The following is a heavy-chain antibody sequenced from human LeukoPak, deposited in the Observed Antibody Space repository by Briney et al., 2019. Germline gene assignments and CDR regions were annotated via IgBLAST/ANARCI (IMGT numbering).Heavy chain of an antibody. Sequence: PGGFLRLSCAASGFTFSNFWMHWVRQAPGKGLVWVALIYGDGSFTRYADSVKGRFTISRDNSKNTLYLQMDSLRAEDTAVYACVKDHRDSGNYYYYYGMDVWGQGTTVAVSS. CDR2: IYGDGSFT. CDR1: GFTFSNFW. CDR3: VKDHRDSGNYYYYYGMDV. J-gene: IGHJ6*02. V-gene: IGHV3-74*01. D-gene: IGHD1-26*01.